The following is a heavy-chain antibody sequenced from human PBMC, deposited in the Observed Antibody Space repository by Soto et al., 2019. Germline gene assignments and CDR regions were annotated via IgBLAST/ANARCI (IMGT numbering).Heavy chain of an antibody. CDR1: GYTFTSYG. V-gene: IGHV1-18*01. J-gene: IGHJ4*02. CDR2: ISAYNGNT. CDR3: ARGATYYYDSSGYAELDY. D-gene: IGHD3-22*01. Sequence: GASVKVSCKASGYTFTSYGISWVRQAPGQGLEWMGWISAYNGNTNYAQKLQGRVTMTTDTSTSTAYVELRSLRSDDTAVFYCARGATYYYDSSGYAELDYWGQGTLVTVSS.